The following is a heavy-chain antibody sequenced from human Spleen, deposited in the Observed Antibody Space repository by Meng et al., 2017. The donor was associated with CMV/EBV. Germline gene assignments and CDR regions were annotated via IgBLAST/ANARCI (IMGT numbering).Heavy chain of an antibody. V-gene: IGHV4-39*01. J-gene: IGHJ3*02. Sequence: SETLSLTCTVSGGSIRSSSYYWGWIRQPPGKGLEWIGTIYYSGNTYYNPSFKSRVTKFVDTSKNQFSLKLGSVTAADTAVYYCARLGYFRSSWYDAFDIWGQGTVVTVSS. CDR1: GGSIRSSSYY. D-gene: IGHD6-13*01. CDR2: IYYSGNT. CDR3: ARLGYFRSSWYDAFDI.